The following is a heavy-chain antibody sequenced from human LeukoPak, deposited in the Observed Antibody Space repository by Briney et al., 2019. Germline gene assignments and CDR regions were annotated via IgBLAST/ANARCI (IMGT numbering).Heavy chain of an antibody. D-gene: IGHD3-10*01. J-gene: IGHJ4*02. CDR3: ARARYGSGGHFFDF. Sequence: GGSLRLSCAASGFTFSSYSMNWVRQAPGKGLEWVSSISSSSSYIYYADSVKGRFTISRDNAKNSLYLQMNSLRGEDTAVYYCARARYGSGGHFFDFWGQGALVTVSS. CDR1: GFTFSSYS. V-gene: IGHV3-21*01. CDR2: ISSSSSYI.